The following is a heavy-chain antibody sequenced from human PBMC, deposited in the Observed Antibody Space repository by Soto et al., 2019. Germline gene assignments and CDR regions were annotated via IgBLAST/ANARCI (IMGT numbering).Heavy chain of an antibody. CDR1: GFTVSSNY. J-gene: IGHJ4*02. D-gene: IGHD5-18*01. CDR3: ARHGYSYGGGYFDY. Sequence: HPGGSLGLSCAASGFTVSSNYMSWVRQAPGKGLEWVSVIYSGGSAYYADSVKGRFAISRDNSKNTLYLQMNSLRAEDTAVYYCARHGYSYGGGYFDYWGQGTLVTVSS. CDR2: IYSGGSA. V-gene: IGHV3-66*04.